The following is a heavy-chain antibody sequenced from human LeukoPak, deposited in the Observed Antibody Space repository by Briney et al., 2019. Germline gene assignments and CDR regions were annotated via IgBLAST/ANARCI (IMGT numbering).Heavy chain of an antibody. CDR1: GGTFSSYA. J-gene: IGHJ3*02. Sequence: GASVKVSCKASGGTFSSYAISWVRQAPGQGLEWMGGIIPIFGTANYAQKFQGRVTITTDESTSTAYMELSSLRSEDTAVYYCARGTSGWYGRDDAFDIWGQGTMVTVSS. CDR3: ARGTSGWYGRDDAFDI. D-gene: IGHD6-19*01. V-gene: IGHV1-69*05. CDR2: IIPIFGTA.